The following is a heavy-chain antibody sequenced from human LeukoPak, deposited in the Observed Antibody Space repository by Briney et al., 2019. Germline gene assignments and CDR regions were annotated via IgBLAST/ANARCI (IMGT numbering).Heavy chain of an antibody. CDR3: ARVRITMVRGVILGAAFDI. V-gene: IGHV1-8*01. CDR1: GYTFTSYD. J-gene: IGHJ3*02. CDR2: MNPNSGNT. D-gene: IGHD3-10*01. Sequence: ASVKVSRKASGYTFTSYDINWVRQATGQGLEWMGWMNPNSGNTGYAQKFQGRVTMTRNTSISTAYMELSSLRSEDTAVYYCARVRITMVRGVILGAAFDIWGQGTMVTVSS.